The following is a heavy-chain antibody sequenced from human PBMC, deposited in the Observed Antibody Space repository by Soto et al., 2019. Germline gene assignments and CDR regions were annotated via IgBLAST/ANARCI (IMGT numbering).Heavy chain of an antibody. Sequence: SVKVSCTASGCTLSSYAISWVRQAPGQGLEWMGGIIPIFGTANYAQKFQGRVTITADESTSTAYMELSSLRSEDTAVYYCARVRIYSWYAIDYWGQGTLVTVSS. J-gene: IGHJ4*02. CDR3: ARVRIYSWYAIDY. CDR1: GCTLSSYA. V-gene: IGHV1-69*13. D-gene: IGHD6-13*01. CDR2: IIPIFGTA.